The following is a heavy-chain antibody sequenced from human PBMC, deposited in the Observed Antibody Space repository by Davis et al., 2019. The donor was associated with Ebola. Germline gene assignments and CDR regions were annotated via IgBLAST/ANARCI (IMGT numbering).Heavy chain of an antibody. V-gene: IGHV3-74*03. Sequence: GESLKISCAASGFTFSNFWMHWVRQGPGKGLVWVSRISSDGSGPAYADSVKGRFTISRDSAKSTVYLQMNSLRAEDTAVYYCARSGGHSFGQNWGQGTLVTVSS. CDR1: GFTFSNFW. J-gene: IGHJ4*02. CDR2: ISSDGSGP. CDR3: ARSGGHSFGQN. D-gene: IGHD5-18*01.